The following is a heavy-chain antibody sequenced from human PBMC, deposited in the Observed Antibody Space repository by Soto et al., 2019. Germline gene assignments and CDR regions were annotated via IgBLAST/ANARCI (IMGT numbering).Heavy chain of an antibody. CDR3: ARDFLYSSLDY. CDR1: GFTFSSYG. Sequence: PGGSLRLSCAASGFTFSSYGMHWVRQAPGKGLEWVAVIWYDGSNKYYADSVKGRFTISRDNSKNTLYLQMNSLRAEDTAVYYCARDFLYSSLDYWGQGTLVTVSS. V-gene: IGHV3-33*01. D-gene: IGHD6-13*01. CDR2: IWYDGSNK. J-gene: IGHJ4*02.